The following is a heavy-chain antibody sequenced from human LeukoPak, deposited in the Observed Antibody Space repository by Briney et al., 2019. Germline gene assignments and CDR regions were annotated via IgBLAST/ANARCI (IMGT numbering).Heavy chain of an antibody. V-gene: IGHV1-46*01. J-gene: IGHJ4*02. D-gene: IGHD1-26*01. CDR3: AREGTDGSLDY. CDR2: INPSGGGT. Sequence: ASVKVSCKASGYTFTSYYMHWVRQAPGQGLEWVGIINPSGGGTSYAQKFQGRVTMTRDTSTSTVYMELNSLRSEDTAVYHCAREGTDGSLDYWGQGTLVTVSS. CDR1: GYTFTSYY.